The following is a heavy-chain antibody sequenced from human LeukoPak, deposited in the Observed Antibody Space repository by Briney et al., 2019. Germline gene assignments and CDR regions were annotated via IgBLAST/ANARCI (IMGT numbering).Heavy chain of an antibody. D-gene: IGHD2-2*01. V-gene: IGHV3-23*01. Sequence: GGSLRLSCAASGFTFSSSGMSWVRQAPGKGVEWVSSISGSDETTYYADSVKGRFAISRDNSKNTLYLQMNSLRAEDAAVYYCANNRYSSRWRGAFDVWGQGTMVTVSS. CDR1: GFTFSSSG. CDR2: ISGSDETT. CDR3: ANNRYSSRWRGAFDV. J-gene: IGHJ3*01.